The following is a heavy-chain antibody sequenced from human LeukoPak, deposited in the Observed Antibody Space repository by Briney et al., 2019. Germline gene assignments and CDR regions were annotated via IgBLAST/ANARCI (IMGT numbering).Heavy chain of an antibody. CDR2: IYSGGST. CDR1: GFTFSSYA. D-gene: IGHD4-17*01. CDR3: ARVTTVTLDAFDI. V-gene: IGHV3-53*04. J-gene: IGHJ3*02. Sequence: GGSLRLSCAASGFTFSSYAMSWVRQAPGKGLEWVSVIYSGGSTYYADSVKGRFTISRHNSKNTLYLQMNSLRAEDTAVYYYARVTTVTLDAFDIWGQGTMVTVSS.